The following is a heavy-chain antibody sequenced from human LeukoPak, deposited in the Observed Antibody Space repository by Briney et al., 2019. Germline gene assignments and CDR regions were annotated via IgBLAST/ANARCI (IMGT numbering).Heavy chain of an antibody. V-gene: IGHV3-30*02. CDR3: ASNPAGPTVASGDY. CDR2: IRYDGSNK. D-gene: IGHD4-23*01. J-gene: IGHJ4*02. Sequence: GGSLRLSCAASGFTFSSYGMHWVRQAPGKGLEWVAFIRYDGSNKYYADSVKGRFTISRDNSKNTLHLQMNSLRAEDTAVYYCASNPAGPTVASGDYWGQGTLVTVSS. CDR1: GFTFSSYG.